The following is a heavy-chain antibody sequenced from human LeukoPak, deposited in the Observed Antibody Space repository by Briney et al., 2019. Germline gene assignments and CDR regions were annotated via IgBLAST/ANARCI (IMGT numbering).Heavy chain of an antibody. Sequence: PSETLSLTCTVSGGSISSSSYYWGWIRQPPGKGLEWIGEINHSGSTNYNPSLKSRVTISVDTSKSQFSLKLSSVTAADTAVYYCARGLRKPQYCSSTSCYSPAARYYFDYWGQGTLVTVSS. CDR2: INHSGST. J-gene: IGHJ4*02. V-gene: IGHV4-39*07. D-gene: IGHD2-2*01. CDR3: ARGLRKPQYCSSTSCYSPAARYYFDY. CDR1: GGSISSSSYY.